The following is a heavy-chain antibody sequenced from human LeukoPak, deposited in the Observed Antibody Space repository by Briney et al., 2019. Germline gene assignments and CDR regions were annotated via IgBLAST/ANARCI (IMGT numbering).Heavy chain of an antibody. V-gene: IGHV1-8*01. CDR1: GYTFTSHD. CDR3: AREVHAQRDGDYFDY. Sequence: ASVKVSCKASGYTFTSHDINWVRQATGQGLEWMGWMNPNSGNTGYAQKFQGRVTMTRNTSISTAYMELSSLRSEDTAVYYCAREVHAQRDGDYFDYWGQGTLVTVSS. CDR2: MNPNSGNT. D-gene: IGHD4-17*01. J-gene: IGHJ4*02.